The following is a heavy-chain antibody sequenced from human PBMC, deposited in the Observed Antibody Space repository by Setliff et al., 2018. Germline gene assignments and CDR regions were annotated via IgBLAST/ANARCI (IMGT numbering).Heavy chain of an antibody. J-gene: IGHJ5*02. CDR3: TTGPRDSRHYLNWLDP. V-gene: IGHV4-59*08. D-gene: IGHD3-22*01. CDR2: IYYNGTT. Sequence: TLSLTCSVSGASISSNYWSWIRQSPGKGLEWIGYIYYNGTTRYSPSLKSRVTISVDTSKNQFSLRLTSVTEDTAVYFCTTGPRDSRHYLNWLDPWGQGTLVTVSS. CDR1: GASISSNY.